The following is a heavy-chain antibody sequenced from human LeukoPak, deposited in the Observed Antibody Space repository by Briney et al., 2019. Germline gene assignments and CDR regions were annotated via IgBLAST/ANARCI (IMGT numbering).Heavy chain of an antibody. J-gene: IGHJ6*02. CDR2: ISGSGGST. D-gene: IGHD6-13*01. CDR3: AKARGYSSHYYYYGMDV. CDR1: GFTFSSYA. V-gene: IGHV3-23*01. Sequence: GGSLRLSCAASGFTFSSYAMSWVRQAPGKGLEWVSAISGSGGSTYNADSVKGRFTISRDNSKNTAYLQMNSLRAEDTAIYFCAKARGYSSHYYYYGMDVWGQGTTVTVSS.